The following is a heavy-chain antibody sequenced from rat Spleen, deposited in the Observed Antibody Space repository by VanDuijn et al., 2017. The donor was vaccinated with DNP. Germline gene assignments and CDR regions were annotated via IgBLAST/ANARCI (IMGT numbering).Heavy chain of an antibody. CDR2: ISCDGSST. CDR1: GFTFSDHN. Sequence: EVQLVESGGGLVQPGRSLKLSCAASGFTFSDHNMAWVRQAPKKGLEWLATISCDGSSTYYRDTVKGRFIISRNNAKSTLYLQMDSLRSDDTATYYWAGRPRPTRGPFDYWGQGIMVTVAS. J-gene: IGHJ2*01. V-gene: IGHV5-7*01. CDR3: AGRPRPTRGPFDY. D-gene: IGHD1-4*01.